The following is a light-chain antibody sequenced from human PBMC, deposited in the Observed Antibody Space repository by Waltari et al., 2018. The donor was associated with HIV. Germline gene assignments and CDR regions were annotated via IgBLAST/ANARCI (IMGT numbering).Light chain of an antibody. CDR1: TSNTGSDP. Sequence: QSVLTQPPSASGTPGRRVSISCPGNTSNTGSDPVHCYQPFSGAAPTRLIYGNNQRPSAVPDRFAWSKSGSAASLAISGLKSEDEADDHCATWDDALSGPVFGAGTKLTVV. J-gene: IGLJ3*02. CDR3: ATWDDALSGPV. V-gene: IGLV1-44*01. CDR2: GNN.